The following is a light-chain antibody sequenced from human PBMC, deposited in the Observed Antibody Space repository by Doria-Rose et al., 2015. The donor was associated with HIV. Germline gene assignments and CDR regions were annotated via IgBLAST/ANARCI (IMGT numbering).Light chain of an antibody. CDR2: DGS. CDR1: QSFSSTY. V-gene: IGKV3-20*01. CDR3: HQYGTSWT. Sequence: EIVMTQSPGTLSLTPGVRATLSCRASQSFSSTYLAWYQQKPGQAPSLLIYDGSTRATGIPDRFSASESGTDFTLTINRLEPEDFALYYCHQYGTSWTFGQGTKVEI. J-gene: IGKJ1*01.